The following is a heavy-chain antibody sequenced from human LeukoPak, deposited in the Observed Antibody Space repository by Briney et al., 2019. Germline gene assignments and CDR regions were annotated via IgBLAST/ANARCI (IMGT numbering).Heavy chain of an antibody. CDR1: GFTFSDYT. CDR3: ARDISYIGFDC. Sequence: KSGGSLRLSCAASGFTFSDYTINWVRQAPGKGLEWVSSINSPSTNMHYADSLKGRFTLSRDNAKNSVYLQMNSLRAEDTAVYYCARDISYIGFDCWGQGTLVTVSS. J-gene: IGHJ5*01. CDR2: INSPSTNM. V-gene: IGHV3-21*06. D-gene: IGHD3-10*01.